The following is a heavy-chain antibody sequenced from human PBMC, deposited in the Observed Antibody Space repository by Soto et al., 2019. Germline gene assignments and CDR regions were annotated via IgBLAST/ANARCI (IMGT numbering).Heavy chain of an antibody. CDR1: GGPFSSQA. V-gene: IGHV1-69*13. D-gene: IGHD6-19*01. J-gene: IGHJ4*02. Sequence: SVKVCYKTSGGPFSSQAMSLVRQAPGQGLEWMGGIIPIFGTANYAQKFQGRVTISADESTSTAYMELSSLRSEDTAVYYCPREREYGAVPGKLDYWGQGTMVTVSS. CDR2: IIPIFGTA. CDR3: PREREYGAVPGKLDY.